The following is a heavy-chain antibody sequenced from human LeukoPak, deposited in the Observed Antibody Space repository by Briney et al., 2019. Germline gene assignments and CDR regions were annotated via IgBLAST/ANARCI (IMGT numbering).Heavy chain of an antibody. J-gene: IGHJ4*02. CDR2: IYHSGST. D-gene: IGHD5-12*01. V-gene: IGHV4-38-2*02. Sequence: SETLSLTCTVSGYSINNGYYWGWIRQPPGKGLEWIGSIYHSGSTYYKPSLQSRVTISVDTSKNQFSLKLSSVTAADTAVYYCARVGPSGYEDYWGQGTLVTVSS. CDR1: GYSINNGYY. CDR3: ARVGPSGYEDY.